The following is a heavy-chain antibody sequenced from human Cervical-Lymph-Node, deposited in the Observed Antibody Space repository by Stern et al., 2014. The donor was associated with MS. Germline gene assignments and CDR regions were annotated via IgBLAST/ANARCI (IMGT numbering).Heavy chain of an antibody. CDR1: GFTFTDYG. J-gene: IGHJ6*02. Sequence: QDQLVQSGGGVVQPGGSLRLSCAASGFTFTDYGIHWVRQAPGKGLEWVAVIWHDGSNAAYADSVKGRFTMSRDNSNSAYLQMTGLRAEDTAVYYCLRGNPPNSHLDVWGQGTTVTVSS. V-gene: IGHV3-33*01. CDR2: IWHDGSNA. CDR3: LRGNPPNSHLDV. D-gene: IGHD2-8*01.